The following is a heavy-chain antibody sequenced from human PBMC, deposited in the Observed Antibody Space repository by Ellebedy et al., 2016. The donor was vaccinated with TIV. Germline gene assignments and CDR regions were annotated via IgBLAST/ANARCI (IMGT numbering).Heavy chain of an antibody. CDR3: ASDWTRGGGYIPHWFDP. D-gene: IGHD5-24*01. CDR2: VYHTGHT. CDR1: RDSINNDNF. V-gene: IGHV4-4*02. J-gene: IGHJ5*02. Sequence: MPSETLSLTCGVSRDSINNDNFWSWVRQPPGRGLEWIGEVYHTGHTNYNPSLRSRVTITVDKSKGQFSLTLRSMTAADTAVYFCASDWTRGGGYIPHWFDPWGQGTLVTVSS.